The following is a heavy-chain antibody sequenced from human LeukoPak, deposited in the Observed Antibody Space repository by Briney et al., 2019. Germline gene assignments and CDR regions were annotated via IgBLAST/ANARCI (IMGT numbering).Heavy chain of an antibody. CDR1: GFTFSSYG. V-gene: IGHV3-33*01. D-gene: IGHD3-10*01. CDR3: ARDQSITMVRGAFGY. Sequence: PGGSLRLSCAASGFTFSSYGMHWVRQAPGKGLEWVAVIWYDGSNKYYADSVKGRFTISRDNSKNTLYLQMNSLRAEDTAVYYCARDQSITMVRGAFGYWGQGTLVTVSS. J-gene: IGHJ4*02. CDR2: IWYDGSNK.